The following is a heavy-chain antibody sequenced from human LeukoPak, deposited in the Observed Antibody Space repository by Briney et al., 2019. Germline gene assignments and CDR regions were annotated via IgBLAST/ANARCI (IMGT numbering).Heavy chain of an antibody. Sequence: ASVKVSCKXSGGTFSSYAISWVRQAPGQGLEWMGGIIPIFGTANYSQKFQGRVTITADESTSTAYMELSSLRSEDTAVYYCARSPDLGEYSGSYGRFDPWGQGTLVTVSS. CDR2: IIPIFGTA. V-gene: IGHV1-69*01. D-gene: IGHD1-26*01. J-gene: IGHJ5*02. CDR3: ARSPDLGEYSGSYGRFDP. CDR1: GGTFSSYA.